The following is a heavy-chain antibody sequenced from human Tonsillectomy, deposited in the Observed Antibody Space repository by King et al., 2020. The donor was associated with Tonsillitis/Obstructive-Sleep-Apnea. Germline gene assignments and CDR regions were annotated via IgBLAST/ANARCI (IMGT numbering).Heavy chain of an antibody. Sequence: QLQESGPGLVKPSETLSLTCTVSGGSISGSTYYWGWIRQPPGKGLEWIGSIYYSGTTYYNPSLKSRVTISVDTSKNQFSLKLSSVTAADTAVYFCARTSYDFWSGCYDWFDPWGQGTLVTVSS. J-gene: IGHJ5*02. D-gene: IGHD3-3*01. CDR2: IYYSGTT. CDR1: GGSISGSTYY. V-gene: IGHV4-39*01. CDR3: ARTSYDFWSGCYDWFDP.